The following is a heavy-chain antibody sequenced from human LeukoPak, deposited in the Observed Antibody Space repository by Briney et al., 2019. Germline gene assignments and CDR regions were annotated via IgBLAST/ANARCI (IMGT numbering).Heavy chain of an antibody. CDR1: GFTFNNHY. V-gene: IGHV3-7*04. J-gene: IGHJ5*02. D-gene: IGHD3-10*01. Sequence: GGSLRLSCPASGFTFNNHYMTWVRQAPGKGLEWVANIKQDGSETFYLDSVKGRFTISRDNAKNSLYLQMNDVRAEDTAVYFCARDRFGGSCYESWGQGTLVTVTS. CDR2: IKQDGSET. CDR3: ARDRFGGSCYES.